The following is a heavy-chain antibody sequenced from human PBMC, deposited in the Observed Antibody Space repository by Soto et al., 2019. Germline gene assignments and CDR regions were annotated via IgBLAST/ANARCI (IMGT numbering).Heavy chain of an antibody. D-gene: IGHD2-15*01. J-gene: IGHJ4*02. V-gene: IGHV3-15*01. Sequence: GGSLRLSCAASGFTFSSYGMHWVRQAPGKGLEWVGRIKSKTDGGTTDYAAPVKGRFTISRDDSKNTLYLQMNSLKTEDTAVYYCTTRVVVVAATQDYWGQGTLVTVSS. CDR1: GFTFSSYG. CDR3: TTRVVVVAATQDY. CDR2: IKSKTDGGTT.